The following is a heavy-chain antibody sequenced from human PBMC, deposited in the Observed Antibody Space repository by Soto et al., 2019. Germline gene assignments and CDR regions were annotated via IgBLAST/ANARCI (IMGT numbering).Heavy chain of an antibody. CDR2: PHFTGLS. CDR3: SAQRIAQGQYEDY. Sequence: QVQLRESGPGLVKPSQTLSLICTVSGASMTSGSYYWTWIRQHPVRGLEWIGYPHFTGLSYVNPSLQGRVSISTDASKNLFALKLTSVTSADAAMYYCSAQRIAQGQYEDYWGQGTLVTVSS. D-gene: IGHD2-21*01. J-gene: IGHJ4*02. CDR1: GASMTSGSYY. V-gene: IGHV4-31*03.